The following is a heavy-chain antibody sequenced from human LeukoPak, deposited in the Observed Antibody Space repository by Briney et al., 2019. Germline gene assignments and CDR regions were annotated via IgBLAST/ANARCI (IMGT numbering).Heavy chain of an antibody. D-gene: IGHD3-10*01. J-gene: IGHJ6*02. CDR2: ISAYNGNT. Sequence: GASVKVSCKASGYTFTSYGISWVRQAPGQGLEWMGWISAYNGNTNYAQKLRGRVTMTTDTSTSTAYMELRSLRSDDTAVYYCARDGAYYGSGLYGMDVWGQGTTVTVSS. V-gene: IGHV1-18*01. CDR1: GYTFTSYG. CDR3: ARDGAYYGSGLYGMDV.